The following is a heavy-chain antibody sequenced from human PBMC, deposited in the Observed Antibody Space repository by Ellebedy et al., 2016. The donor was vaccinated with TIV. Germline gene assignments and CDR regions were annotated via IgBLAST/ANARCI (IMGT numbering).Heavy chain of an antibody. D-gene: IGHD2-21*02. V-gene: IGHV3-23*01. CDR1: GFTFSSYA. CDR2: ISGSGGTT. J-gene: IGHJ4*02. Sequence: PGGSLRLSCAASGFTFSSYAMTWVRQAPGKGLEWVSVISGSGGTTYYTNSVKGRFPISRDNSKNTVYLQMSSLRVEDTAVYYCAKYHPVVTTVQGFFHSWGQGTLVTVSS. CDR3: AKYHPVVTTVQGFFHS.